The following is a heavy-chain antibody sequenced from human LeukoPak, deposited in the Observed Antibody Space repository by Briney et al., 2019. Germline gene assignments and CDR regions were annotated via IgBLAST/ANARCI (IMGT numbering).Heavy chain of an antibody. J-gene: IGHJ4*02. D-gene: IGHD5-12*01. CDR1: GYTFTSYD. CDR3: ARGRGGYDSNFDY. Sequence: ASVKVSCKTSGYTFTSYDINWVRQATGQGLEWMGWMNPNSGNTGYARSFQGRVTMTRNTSISTAYMELTSLRSEDTAVYYCARGRGGYDSNFDYWGQGTLVTVSS. V-gene: IGHV1-8*01. CDR2: MNPNSGNT.